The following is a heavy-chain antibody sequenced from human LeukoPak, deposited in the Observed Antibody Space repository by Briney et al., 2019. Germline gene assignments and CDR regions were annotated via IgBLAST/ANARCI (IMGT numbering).Heavy chain of an antibody. D-gene: IGHD3-3*01. Sequence: ETLSLTCTVSGGSISSTSYYWGWIRQPPGRGLEWIGSIYYSGTAYYNPSLKSRVAMSVDTSKNQFSLKLTSVTAADTAVYYCARHGSAFRYDSAFDPWGQGTLVTVSS. CDR2: IYYSGTA. V-gene: IGHV4-39*01. CDR1: GGSISSTSYY. CDR3: ARHGSAFRYDSAFDP. J-gene: IGHJ5*02.